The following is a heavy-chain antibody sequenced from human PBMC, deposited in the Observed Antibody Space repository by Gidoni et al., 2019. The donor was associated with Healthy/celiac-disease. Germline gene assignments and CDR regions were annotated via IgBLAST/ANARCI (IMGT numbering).Heavy chain of an antibody. CDR3: AKDTGSIAALDY. V-gene: IGHV3-30*18. D-gene: IGHD6-6*01. J-gene: IGHJ4*02. Sequence: QVQLVESGGGVVQPGRSLRLSCAASGFTFSSYGMPWVRQAPGKGLEWVAVISYDGSNKYYADSVKGRFTISRDNSKNTLYLQMNSLRAEDTAVYYCAKDTGSIAALDYWGQGTLVTVSS. CDR1: GFTFSSYG. CDR2: ISYDGSNK.